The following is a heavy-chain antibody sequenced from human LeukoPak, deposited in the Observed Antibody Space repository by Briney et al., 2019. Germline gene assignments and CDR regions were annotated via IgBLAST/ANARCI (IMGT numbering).Heavy chain of an antibody. CDR2: ISSSGGTI. CDR1: GCTFRSYA. V-gene: IGHV3-48*03. J-gene: IGHJ2*01. D-gene: IGHD3-22*01. CDR3: ARAAYYYDSSAYPYWYFDL. Sequence: GRSLRLSCAASGCTFRSYAIYWVHQAPGKGLEWVSFISSSGGTIYYADSVKGRFTISRDNAENSLYLQMNSLRAEDTAVYYCARAAYYYDSSAYPYWYFDLWGRGTLVTVSS.